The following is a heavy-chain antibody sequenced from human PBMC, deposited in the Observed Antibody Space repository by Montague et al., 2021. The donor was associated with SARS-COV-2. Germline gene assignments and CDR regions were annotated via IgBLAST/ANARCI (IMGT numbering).Heavy chain of an antibody. CDR3: ARGASLAGRFDY. J-gene: IGHJ4*02. D-gene: IGHD6-19*01. CDR2: VYYNGDI. V-gene: IGHV4-61*01. CDR1: AGSANSGTYY. Sequence: SETLSLTCSVSAGSANSGTYYWNWIRQPPGKGLEWIGYVYYNGDINHNPSLKSRVSLSLDTSMNQFSLQLNSLTAADTAVYYCARGASLAGRFDYWGQGILITVSS.